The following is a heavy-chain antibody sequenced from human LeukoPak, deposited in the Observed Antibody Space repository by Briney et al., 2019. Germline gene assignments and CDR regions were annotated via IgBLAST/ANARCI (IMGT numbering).Heavy chain of an antibody. D-gene: IGHD1-26*01. CDR2: INHSGST. CDR3: AKAEWELLPFDY. J-gene: IGHJ4*02. V-gene: IGHV4-34*01. CDR1: GGSFSGYY. Sequence: PSETLSLTCAVYGGSFSGYYWSWIRQPPGKGQEWIGEINHSGSTNYNPSLKSRVTISVDTSKNQFSLKLSSVTAADTAVYYCAKAEWELLPFDYWGQGTLVTVSS.